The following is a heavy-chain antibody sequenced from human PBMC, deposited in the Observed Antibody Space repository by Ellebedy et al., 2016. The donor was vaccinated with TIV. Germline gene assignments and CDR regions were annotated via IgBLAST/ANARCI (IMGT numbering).Heavy chain of an antibody. CDR2: ISSSSSYI. CDR1: GFTFSSYS. J-gene: IGHJ6*02. V-gene: IGHV3-21*01. CDR3: AREMPLWFGELLSSYYYYGMDV. Sequence: PGGSLRLSCAASGFTFSSYSMNWVRQAPGKGLEWVASISSSSSYIYYADSVKGRFTISRDNAKNSLYLQMNSLRDEDTAVYYCAREMPLWFGELLSSYYYYGMDVWGQGTTVTVSS. D-gene: IGHD3-10*01.